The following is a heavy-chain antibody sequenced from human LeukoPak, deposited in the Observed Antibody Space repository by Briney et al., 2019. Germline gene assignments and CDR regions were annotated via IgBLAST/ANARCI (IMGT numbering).Heavy chain of an antibody. D-gene: IGHD2/OR15-2a*01. CDR1: GGTFSSYA. Sequence: SVKVSCKASGGTFSSYAISWVRQAPGQGLEWMGRIIPIFGTANYAQKFQGRVTITTDESTSTAYMELSSLRSEDTAVYYCAREIISPGGYYYMDVWGNGTTATVSS. CDR3: AREIISPGGYYYMDV. J-gene: IGHJ6*03. V-gene: IGHV1-69*05. CDR2: IIPIFGTA.